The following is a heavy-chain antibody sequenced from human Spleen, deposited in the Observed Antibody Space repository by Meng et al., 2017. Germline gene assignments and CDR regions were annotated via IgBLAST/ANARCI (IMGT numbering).Heavy chain of an antibody. V-gene: IGHV3-9*01. CDR3: AKETSVGAPDC. CDR1: GFTFDDYA. J-gene: IGHJ4*02. Sequence: GGSLRLSCAASGFTFDDYAMHWVRQAPGKGLEWVSGISWNSGSIGYADSVKGRFTISRDNAKNSLYLQMNSLRVEDTAVYYCAKETSVGAPDCWGQGTLVTVSS. CDR2: ISWNSGSI. D-gene: IGHD1-26*01.